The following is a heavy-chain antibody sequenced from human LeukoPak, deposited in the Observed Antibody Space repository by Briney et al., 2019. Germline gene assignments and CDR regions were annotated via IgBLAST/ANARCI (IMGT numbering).Heavy chain of an antibody. D-gene: IGHD6-19*01. CDR2: ISAYNGNT. J-gene: IGHJ4*02. CDR3: ARDVAGFQGPTNDY. CDR1: GYTFTSYG. Sequence: ASVRVSSTASGYTFTSYGISWGRQAPGQGLEWMGWISAYNGNTNYAQKLQGRVTMTTDTSTSTAYMELRSLRSDDAAVYYCARDVAGFQGPTNDYWGQGTLVTVSS. V-gene: IGHV1-18*01.